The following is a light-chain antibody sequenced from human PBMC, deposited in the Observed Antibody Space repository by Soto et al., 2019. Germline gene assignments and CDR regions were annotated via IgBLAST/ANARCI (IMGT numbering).Light chain of an antibody. V-gene: IGKV3-15*01. Sequence: EIVLTRSPATLSVSPGERATLSCRVRQSVSNNLAWYQQKPGQVPRLLIDGASTRATAIPARFRGSGSGTEFTLTICSLQSEDFAVYDCHQYDNWPDTFGQGTKLEIK. CDR1: QSVSNN. J-gene: IGKJ2*01. CDR2: GAS. CDR3: HQYDNWPDT.